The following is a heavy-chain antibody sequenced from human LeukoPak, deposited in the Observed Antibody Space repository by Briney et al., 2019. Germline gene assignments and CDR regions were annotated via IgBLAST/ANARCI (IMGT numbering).Heavy chain of an antibody. CDR3: ASLKNYYDSSGYLVTDAFDI. D-gene: IGHD3-22*01. CDR2: INPNNGGT. Sequence: ASVKVSCKASGYTFTGYYIHWVRQAPGQGLEWMGWINPNNGGTKYAQKFQDRVTMTRDTSISTAYMDLCRLTSGDTAVYYCASLKNYYDSSGYLVTDAFDIWGQGTMVTVSS. J-gene: IGHJ3*02. V-gene: IGHV1-2*02. CDR1: GYTFTGYY.